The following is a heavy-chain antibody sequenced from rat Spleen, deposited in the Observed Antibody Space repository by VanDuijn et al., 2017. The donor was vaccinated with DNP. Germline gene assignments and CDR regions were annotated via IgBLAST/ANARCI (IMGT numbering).Heavy chain of an antibody. CDR1: GFTFSTYY. CDR3: TTDIDYFHY. Sequence: EVQLVESGGGLVQPGGSIHLSCAASGFTFSTYYMAWVRQAPTKGLEWVASIGSTGANSYYRNSVEGRFSISRGNTKNTLYLQMDSLRSEDTATYYCTTDIDYFHYWGQGVMVTVSS. V-gene: IGHV5-27*01. J-gene: IGHJ2*01. CDR2: IGSTGANS.